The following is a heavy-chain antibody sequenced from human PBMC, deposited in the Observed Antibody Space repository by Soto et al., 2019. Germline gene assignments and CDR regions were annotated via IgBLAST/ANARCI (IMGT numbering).Heavy chain of an antibody. CDR3: AKGPHTNVGWPYYFES. CDR1: VLSLENYP. Sequence: QNWWSLRLSCLACVLSLENYPMNWGRQTPGKGLEWISYSSPRGDTIYYADSVEGRFTISRDNARNSLSLHMSSLRDEDSALYYCAKGPHTNVGWPYYFESWGQGVPVTVSS. D-gene: IGHD6-19*01. CDR2: SSPRGDTI. J-gene: IGHJ4*02. V-gene: IGHV3-48*02.